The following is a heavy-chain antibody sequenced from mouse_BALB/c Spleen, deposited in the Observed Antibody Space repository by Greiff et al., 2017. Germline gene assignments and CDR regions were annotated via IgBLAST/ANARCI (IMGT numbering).Heavy chain of an antibody. CDR1: GYTFTSYW. Sequence: QVQLKESGAELARPGASVKLSCKASGYTFTSYWMQWVKQRPGQGLEWIGAIYPGDGDTRYTQKFKGKATLTADKSSSTAYMQLSSLASEDSAVYYCARNGPFYFDYWGQGTTLTVSS. CDR2: IYPGDGDT. V-gene: IGHV1-87*01. CDR3: ARNGPFYFDY. D-gene: IGHD1-1*02. J-gene: IGHJ2*01.